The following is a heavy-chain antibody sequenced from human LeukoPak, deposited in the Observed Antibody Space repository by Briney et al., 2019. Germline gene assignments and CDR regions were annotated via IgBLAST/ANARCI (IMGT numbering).Heavy chain of an antibody. J-gene: IGHJ4*02. D-gene: IGHD2-21*02. CDR1: GGSFSGYY. Sequence: SETLSLTCTVFGGSFSGYYWSWIPQPPDKGLVWIGEINPSGSTNYNPSLKTRVTISTDTSKNHFSLNLNSVTAADTGVYYCVRGSRVYCGGDCYYYWGQGTLVTVSS. CDR3: VRGSRVYCGGDCYYY. CDR2: INPSGST. V-gene: IGHV4-34*01.